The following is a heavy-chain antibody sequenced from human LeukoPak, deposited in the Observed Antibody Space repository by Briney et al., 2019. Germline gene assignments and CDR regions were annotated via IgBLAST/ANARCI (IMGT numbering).Heavy chain of an antibody. CDR2: ISGSGGST. V-gene: IGHV3-23*01. Sequence: PGGSLRLSCAASGFTFSSYAMSWVRQAPGKGLEWVSAISGSGGSTYYADSVKGRFTMSRDNSKDTLYLQMNNLRAEDTAIYYCAKGQGIFGVMMFNWGQGTLVTVSS. CDR1: GFTFSSYA. J-gene: IGHJ4*02. CDR3: AKGQGIFGVMMFN. D-gene: IGHD3-3*01.